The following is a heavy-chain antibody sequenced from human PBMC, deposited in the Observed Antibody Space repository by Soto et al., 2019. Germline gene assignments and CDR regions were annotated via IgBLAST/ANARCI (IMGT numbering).Heavy chain of an antibody. CDR1: GYAFTTYG. V-gene: IGHV1-18*01. Sequence: QVHLVQSGAEVKKPGASVKVSCQASGYAFTTYGITWVRQAPGQGLEWLGWSSAHNGNTNYAQKLQGRVTVTRDTSTSTAYMELRGLRSDDTAVYYCARGRYGDYWGQGALVTVSS. CDR2: SSAHNGNT. CDR3: ARGRYGDY. J-gene: IGHJ4*02. D-gene: IGHD1-1*01.